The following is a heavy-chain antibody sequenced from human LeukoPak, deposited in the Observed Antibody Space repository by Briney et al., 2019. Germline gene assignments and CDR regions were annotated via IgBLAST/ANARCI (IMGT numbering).Heavy chain of an antibody. CDR2: INWNGGST. J-gene: IGHJ4*02. CDR3: AKDGAWLRFDD. CDR1: GFTFDDYG. D-gene: IGHD5-12*01. V-gene: IGHV3-20*04. Sequence: GGSLRLSCAASGFTFDDYGMSWVRQAPGKGLEWVSGINWNGGSTGYADSVKGRFTISRDNSKNTVYLQMNNVRAEDTAVYYCAKDGAWLRFDDWGQGTLVTVSS.